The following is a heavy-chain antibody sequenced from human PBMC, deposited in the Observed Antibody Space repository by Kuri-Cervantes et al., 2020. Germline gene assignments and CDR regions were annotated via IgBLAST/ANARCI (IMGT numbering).Heavy chain of an antibody. D-gene: IGHD4-17*01. CDR2: INQDGSET. Sequence: GESLKISCAASGFIFSSYWMSWVRQAPGKGLEWVANINQDGSETYYVDSLKGRFTISRDNAKNSLYLQMNSLRAEDTAVYYCARDGDYGDYTVWGQGTTVTVSS. CDR3: ARDGDYGDYTV. V-gene: IGHV3-7*01. CDR1: GFIFSSYW. J-gene: IGHJ6*02.